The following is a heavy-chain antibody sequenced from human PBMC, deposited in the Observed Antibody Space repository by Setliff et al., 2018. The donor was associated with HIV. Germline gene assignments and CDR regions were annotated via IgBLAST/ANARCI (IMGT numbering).Heavy chain of an antibody. CDR1: GYTFTSYA. Sequence: ASVKVSCKASGYTFTSYATHWVRQAPGQRLEWMGWINAGNGNTKYSQEFQGRVTITRDTSASTAYMELSSLRSEDMAVYYCARHWNTEGSEGGASNAWGQGTMVTVS. J-gene: IGHJ3*01. D-gene: IGHD1-1*01. V-gene: IGHV1-3*03. CDR2: INAGNGNT. CDR3: ARHWNTEGSEGGASNA.